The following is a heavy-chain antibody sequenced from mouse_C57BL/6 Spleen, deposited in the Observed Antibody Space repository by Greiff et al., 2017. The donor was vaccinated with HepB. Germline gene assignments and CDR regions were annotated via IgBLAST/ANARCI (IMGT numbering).Heavy chain of an antibody. V-gene: IGHV1-69*01. Sequence: VQLQQPGAELVMPGASVKLSCKASGYTFTSYWMHWVKQRPGQGLEWIGEIDPSDSYTNYNQKFKGKSTLTVDKSSSTAYMQLSSLTSEDSAVYYCARSYYGSDFDYWGQGTTLTVSS. CDR2: IDPSDSYT. D-gene: IGHD1-1*01. CDR1: GYTFTSYW. CDR3: ARSYYGSDFDY. J-gene: IGHJ2*01.